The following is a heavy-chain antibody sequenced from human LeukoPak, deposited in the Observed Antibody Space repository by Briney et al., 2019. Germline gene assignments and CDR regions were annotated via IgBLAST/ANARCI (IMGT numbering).Heavy chain of an antibody. D-gene: IGHD5-18*01. CDR3: ASLSGYSYGSWEIFDY. CDR1: GFTFSNFW. V-gene: IGHV3-30-3*01. CDR2: ISYDGSNK. Sequence: GGSLRLSCTASGFTFSNFWMGWVRQAPGKGLEWVAVISYDGSNKYYADSVKGRFTISRDNSKNTLYLQMNSLRAEDTAVYYCASLSGYSYGSWEIFDYWGQGTLVTVSS. J-gene: IGHJ4*02.